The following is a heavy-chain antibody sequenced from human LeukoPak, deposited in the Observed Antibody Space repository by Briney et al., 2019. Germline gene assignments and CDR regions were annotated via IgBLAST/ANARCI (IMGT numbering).Heavy chain of an antibody. D-gene: IGHD2-2*02. CDR3: GSSTKCYITWGFDY. V-gene: IGHV3-30*03. J-gene: IGHJ4*02. Sequence: GGSLRLSCAASGFTFSSYGMHWVRQAPGKGLEWVAVISYDGSNKYYADSVKGRFTISRDNSKNTLYLQMNSLRAEDTAVYFFGSSTKCYITWGFDYWGQGTLVTVSS. CDR2: ISYDGSNK. CDR1: GFTFSSYG.